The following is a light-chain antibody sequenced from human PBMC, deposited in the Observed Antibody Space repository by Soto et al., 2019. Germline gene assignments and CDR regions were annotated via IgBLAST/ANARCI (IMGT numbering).Light chain of an antibody. CDR1: RDVYINA. CDR3: QQYGASPFT. Sequence: VVLTQSPATLSLSPGEPATLSCRASRDVYINALAWYQQKPGRTPTLLIYGASTRATGIPDRFSATGSGTEFSLTISRVEPADFAVYYCQQYGASPFTFGPGTRVEI. V-gene: IGKV3-20*01. J-gene: IGKJ3*01. CDR2: GAS.